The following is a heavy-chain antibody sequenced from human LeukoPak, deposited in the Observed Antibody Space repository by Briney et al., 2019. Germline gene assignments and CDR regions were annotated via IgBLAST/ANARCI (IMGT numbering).Heavy chain of an antibody. J-gene: IGHJ4*02. V-gene: IGHV3-23*01. D-gene: IGHD6-13*01. CDR3: VKGPLVRLDY. CDR2: INGGGGST. Sequence: GGSLRLSCAAARFTFSSYAMNWVRQAPGKGLEWVSAINGGGGSTYYADSVKGRFTISRDNSKNTLFLQMNSLRAEDTAIYYCVKGPLVRLDYWGQGTLVTVSS. CDR1: RFTFSSYA.